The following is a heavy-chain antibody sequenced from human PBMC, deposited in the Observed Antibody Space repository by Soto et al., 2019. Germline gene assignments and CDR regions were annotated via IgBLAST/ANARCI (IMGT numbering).Heavy chain of an antibody. D-gene: IGHD3-10*01. CDR3: TSDRPGSQNYFDY. CDR1: GFTFSSDW. Sequence: EVQLVQSGGGLVQPGGSLRLSCAASGFTFSSDWMHWVRQAPGKGPVWVSHISTDVSDIRYADSVKSRFTISRDNAKNTLYLQKNSLRAEDTAVYYCTSDRPGSQNYFDYWGQGDMVTVSS. CDR2: ISTDVSDI. J-gene: IGHJ4*02. V-gene: IGHV3-74*01.